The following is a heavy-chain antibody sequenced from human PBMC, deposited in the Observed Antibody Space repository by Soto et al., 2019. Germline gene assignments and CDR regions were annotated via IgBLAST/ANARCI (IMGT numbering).Heavy chain of an antibody. CDR1: GLRFSEYG. V-gene: IGHV3-30*03. CDR2: ISYDGSDS. Sequence: QVQLVQSGGDVVQPGRSLTLSCAASGLRFSEYGMYWVRQAPGKGPEWVAAISYDGSDSYYADFVQGRFTITRDNSKNIVFLHLNRLRADDTAVYYCATHLGMPLRLSFFGSWGQGTLVTVS. D-gene: IGHD2-2*01. J-gene: IGHJ4*02. CDR3: ATHLGMPLRLSFFGS.